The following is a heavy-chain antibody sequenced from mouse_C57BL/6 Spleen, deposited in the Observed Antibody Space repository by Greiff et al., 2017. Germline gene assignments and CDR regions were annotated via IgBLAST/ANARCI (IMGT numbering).Heavy chain of an antibody. J-gene: IGHJ4*01. Sequence: EVMLVESGGGLVKPGGSLKLSCAASGFTFSDYGMHWVRQAPEKGLEWVAYISSGSSTIYYADTVKGRFTISRDNAKNTLFLQMTSLRSEDTAMYYCARHFYYGSSPYAMDYWGQGTSVTVSS. CDR3: ARHFYYGSSPYAMDY. V-gene: IGHV5-17*01. CDR2: ISSGSSTI. D-gene: IGHD1-1*01. CDR1: GFTFSDYG.